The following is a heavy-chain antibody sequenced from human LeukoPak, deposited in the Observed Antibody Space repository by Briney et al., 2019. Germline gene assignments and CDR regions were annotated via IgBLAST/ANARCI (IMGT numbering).Heavy chain of an antibody. CDR2: IRYDGSNR. Sequence: GGSLRLSCAASGFTFSSYGMHWVRQAPGKGLEWVAFIRYDGSNRYYADSVKGRFTISRDNSKNTLYLQMNSLRAEDTAVYYCAKDANRYNWNFGAFDIWGQGTMVTVSS. V-gene: IGHV3-30*02. CDR3: AKDANRYNWNFGAFDI. J-gene: IGHJ3*02. CDR1: GFTFSSYG. D-gene: IGHD1-7*01.